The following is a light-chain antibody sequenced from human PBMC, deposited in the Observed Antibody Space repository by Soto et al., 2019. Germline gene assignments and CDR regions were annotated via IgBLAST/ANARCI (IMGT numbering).Light chain of an antibody. CDR3: QQYGTPRSVT. CDR1: QSVDSNY. Sequence: EIVLTQSPGTLSLSPLEESTLSGXXIQSVDSNYLAWYQQKPGQTPRLIIYGASGRADGIPHRFSGSGFGTDFTLTISKVEPEDFAVYYCQQYGTPRSVTFGQGTRLEIK. J-gene: IGKJ5*01. CDR2: GAS. V-gene: IGKV3-20*01.